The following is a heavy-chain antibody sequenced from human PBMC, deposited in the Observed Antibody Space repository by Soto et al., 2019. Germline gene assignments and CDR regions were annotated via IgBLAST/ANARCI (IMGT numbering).Heavy chain of an antibody. V-gene: IGHV3-15*07. CDR1: GFTFSNAW. Sequence: PGGSLRLSCAASGFTFSNAWMSWVRQAAGKGMEWVGRIKSKTDGGTTDYAAPVKGRFTISRDDSKNTLYLQMNSLKTEDTAVYYCTTARLRFLEWFPYGMDVWGQGTTVTVSS. D-gene: IGHD3-3*01. J-gene: IGHJ6*02. CDR2: IKSKTDGGTT. CDR3: TTARLRFLEWFPYGMDV.